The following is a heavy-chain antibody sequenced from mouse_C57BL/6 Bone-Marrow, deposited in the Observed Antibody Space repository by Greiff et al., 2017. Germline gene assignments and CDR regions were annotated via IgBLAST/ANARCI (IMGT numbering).Heavy chain of an antibody. D-gene: IGHD2-4*01. CDR2: INPSSGYT. CDR3: AGRSYDYGFAY. CDR1: GYTFTSYS. Sequence: QVHLQQSGADLVKPGASVKMSCKASGYTFTSYSMHWVKQRPGQGLEWIGYINPSSGYTKYNQKFKDKATLTVDKSSSPAYMQLSSLTSEDSAASYCAGRSYDYGFAYWGQGTLVTVSA. V-gene: IGHV1-4*01. J-gene: IGHJ3*01.